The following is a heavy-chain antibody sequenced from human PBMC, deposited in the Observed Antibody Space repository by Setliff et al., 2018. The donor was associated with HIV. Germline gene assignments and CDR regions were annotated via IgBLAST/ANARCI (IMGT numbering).Heavy chain of an antibody. CDR1: GYTVNSYG. D-gene: IGHD2-15*01. V-gene: IGHV7-4-1*02. J-gene: IGHJ4*02. CDR2: INTVTGNP. Sequence: GASVKVSCKASGYTVNSYGINWVRQAPGQGLEWMGWINTVTGNPTYAQGFTGRFVFSLDTSVSTAYLQISSLKAEDSAVYCCARRMEMTPIGYWGQGTLVTVSS. CDR3: ARRMEMTPIGY.